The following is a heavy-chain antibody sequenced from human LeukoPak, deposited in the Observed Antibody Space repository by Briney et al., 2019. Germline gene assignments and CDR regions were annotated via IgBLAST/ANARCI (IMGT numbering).Heavy chain of an antibody. D-gene: IGHD2-15*01. J-gene: IGHJ4*02. CDR2: INSDGSST. Sequence: GGSLRLSCAASGFTVSSNYMSWVRQAPGKGPEWVSRINSDGSSTSYADSVKGRFTISRDNAKNTLYLQMNSLRAEDTAVYYCARGTRAAAFDYWGQGTLVTVSS. CDR3: ARGTRAAAFDY. V-gene: IGHV3-74*01. CDR1: GFTVSSNY.